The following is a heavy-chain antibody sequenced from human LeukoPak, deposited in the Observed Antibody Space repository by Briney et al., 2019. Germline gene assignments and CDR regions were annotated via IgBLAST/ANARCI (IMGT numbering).Heavy chain of an antibody. CDR1: GYTLTSYD. CDR2: MNPNSGNT. V-gene: IGHV1-8*01. CDR3: ARRMGATYYYYYGMDV. Sequence: ASVKVSCKASGYTLTSYDINWVRQATGQGLEWMGWMNPNSGNTGYAQKFQGRVTMTRNTSISTAYMELSSLRSEDTAVYYCARRMGATYYYYYGMDVWGQGTTVTVSS. D-gene: IGHD1-26*01. J-gene: IGHJ6*02.